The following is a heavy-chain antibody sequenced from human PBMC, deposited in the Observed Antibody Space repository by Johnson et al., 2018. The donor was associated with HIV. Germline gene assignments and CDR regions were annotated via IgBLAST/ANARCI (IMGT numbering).Heavy chain of an antibody. CDR3: AIPYYYDSGAYH. D-gene: IGHD3-22*01. V-gene: IGHV3-64*07. CDR1: GFTFANYA. CDR2: IRRYGSST. Sequence: MQLVESGGGLVQPGGSLRLSCAAAGFTFANYALHWVRQAPGKGLESVAAIRRYGSSTYYADSVKGRFTNSSDDYKNTLFLEMGSLRAEDMAVYYCAIPYYYDSGAYHWGQGTMVTVSS. J-gene: IGHJ3*01.